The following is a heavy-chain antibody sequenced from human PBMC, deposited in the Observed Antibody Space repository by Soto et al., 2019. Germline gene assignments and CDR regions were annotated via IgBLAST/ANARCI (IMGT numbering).Heavy chain of an antibody. CDR2: MNADGSTI. CDR1: GFTFNNYW. D-gene: IGHD3-10*01. V-gene: IGHV3-7*03. Sequence: PGGSLRLSCAASGFTFNNYWMDRVRQAPGKGLEGVAHMNADGSTIIYGDSVKGRFTISRDNAKNSLYLQMSSLRVEDTAIYYCARDYRGSLDYWGQGILVTVAS. J-gene: IGHJ4*02. CDR3: ARDYRGSLDY.